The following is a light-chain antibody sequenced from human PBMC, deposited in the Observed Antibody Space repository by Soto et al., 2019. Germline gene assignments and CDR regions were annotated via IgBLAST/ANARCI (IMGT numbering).Light chain of an antibody. Sequence: QSVLTQPPSVSEAPGQRVTISCTGSSSNIGAGYEAHWYQQVPGTAHKLLIYENNNRPSGVPDRFSGSKSGTSASLAITGLQAEYEAEYYCQSYDSSLSGYVFGTGTKLTVL. CDR1: SSNIGAGYE. V-gene: IGLV1-40*01. J-gene: IGLJ1*01. CDR2: ENN. CDR3: QSYDSSLSGYV.